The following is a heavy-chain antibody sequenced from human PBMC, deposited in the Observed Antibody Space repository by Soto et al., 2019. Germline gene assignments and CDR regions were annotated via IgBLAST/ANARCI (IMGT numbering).Heavy chain of an antibody. D-gene: IGHD3-10*01. CDR3: ARAASNYFASGSYLPCDMVF. J-gene: IGHJ6*03. V-gene: IGHV3-7*01. CDR1: IFTFSSYW. Sequence: PGGSLRLSWEAAIFTFSSYWRPWVRQAPGKGLEGVANIKQDGSKKNYVDSVKGRFTISRDNAKNSLYLQMNSLRVEHTAVYYCARAASNYFASGSYLPCDMVFWGKGTTVTVSS. CDR2: IKQDGSKK.